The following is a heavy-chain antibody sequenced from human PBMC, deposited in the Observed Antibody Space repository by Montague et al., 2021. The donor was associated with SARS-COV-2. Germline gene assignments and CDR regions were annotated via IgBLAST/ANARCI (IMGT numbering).Heavy chain of an antibody. V-gene: IGHV6-1*01. CDR3: ARTTTRMLYPENAFDI. CDR1: GDSVSSNTAT. J-gene: IGHJ3*02. D-gene: IGHD2-15*01. Sequence: CAISGDSVSSNTATWNWIRQSPSRGLEWLGRTYYRSEWYHDYAISLKSRITINPDTSKNQFSLQLSSVAPEDTAVFYCARTTTRMLYPENAFDIWGQGTMATVSS. CDR2: TYYRSEWYH.